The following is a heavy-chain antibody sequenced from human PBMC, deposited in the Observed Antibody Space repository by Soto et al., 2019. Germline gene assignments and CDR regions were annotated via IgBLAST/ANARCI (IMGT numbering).Heavy chain of an antibody. CDR2: IWYDGSNK. V-gene: IGHV3-33*01. CDR3: ARESGSSGWYFDY. CDR1: GFTFSSYG. D-gene: IGHD6-19*01. Sequence: GSLRLSCAASGFTFSSYGLHWVRQAPGKGLEWVAVIWYDGSNKYYADSVKGRFTISRDNSKNTLYLQMNSLRAEDTAVYYCARESGSSGWYFDYWGQGTLVTVSS. J-gene: IGHJ4*02.